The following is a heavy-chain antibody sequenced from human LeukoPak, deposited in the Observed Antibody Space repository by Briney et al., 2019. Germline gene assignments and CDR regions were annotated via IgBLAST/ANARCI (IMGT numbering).Heavy chain of an antibody. D-gene: IGHD6-19*01. V-gene: IGHV3-48*03. Sequence: GGPLRLSCAASGFSFSSYEMNWVRQAPGKGLEWVSNISPSGSTKYYADSVKGRFTVSGDNAKNSLYLQMNSLRAGDTGVYYCTKLAVASADSWGQGTLVTVSS. J-gene: IGHJ4*02. CDR1: GFSFSSYE. CDR3: TKLAVASADS. CDR2: ISPSGSTK.